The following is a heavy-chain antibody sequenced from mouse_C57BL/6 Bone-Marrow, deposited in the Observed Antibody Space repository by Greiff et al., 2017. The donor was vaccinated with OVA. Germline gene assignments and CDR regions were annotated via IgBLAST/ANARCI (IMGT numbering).Heavy chain of an antibody. CDR2: IRNKANGYTT. J-gene: IGHJ3*01. Sequence: EVKLVESGGGLVQPGGSLSLSCAASGFTFTDYYMSWVRQPPGKALEWVGFIRNKANGYTTEYSASVKGRFTISRENSQRILDLQMKDLRAEDSATYDCARSSLYYYGSSYGFAYGGQGILVTVSA. CDR3: ARSSLYYYGSSYGFAY. D-gene: IGHD1-1*01. V-gene: IGHV7-3*01. CDR1: GFTFTDYY.